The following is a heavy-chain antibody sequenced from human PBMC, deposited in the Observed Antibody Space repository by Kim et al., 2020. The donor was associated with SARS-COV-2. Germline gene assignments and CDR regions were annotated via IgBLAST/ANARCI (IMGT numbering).Heavy chain of an antibody. J-gene: IGHJ3*02. CDR3: AATVGPPETGNDAFDI. V-gene: IGHV1-58*01. CDR1: GFTFTSSA. Sequence: SVKVSCKASGFTFTSSAVQWVRQARGQRLEWIGWIVVGSGNTNYAQKFQERVTITRDMSTSTAYMELSSLRSEDTAVYYCAATVGPPETGNDAFDIWGQGTMVTVSS. D-gene: IGHD7-27*01. CDR2: IVVGSGNT.